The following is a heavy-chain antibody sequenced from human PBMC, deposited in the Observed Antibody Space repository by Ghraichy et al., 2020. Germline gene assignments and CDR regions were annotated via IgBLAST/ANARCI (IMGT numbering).Heavy chain of an antibody. V-gene: IGHV4-59*01. Sequence: SETLSLTCTVSGGSLNNYYWSWIRQPPGKGLEWIGHVYYSGSTNYNPSLKSRVTISVDTSKNQFSLKLTSVTAADTAVYYCARGGPGVDDYWGQGTLVTVSS. CDR1: GGSLNNYY. CDR3: ARGGPGVDDY. D-gene: IGHD2-15*01. J-gene: IGHJ4*02. CDR2: VYYSGST.